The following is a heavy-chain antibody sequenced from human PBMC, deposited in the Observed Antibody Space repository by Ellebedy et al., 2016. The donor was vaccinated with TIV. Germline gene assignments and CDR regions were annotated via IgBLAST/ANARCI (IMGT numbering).Heavy chain of an antibody. Sequence: GESLKISCEASGFTFRSYGMHWLRQAPGKGLEWVAVISYDGRNKSYGDSVKGRFTISRDNYKNTLYLQMNSRRAEDTAAYYCAKEGGQWLVLDSGYYYGMDVWGRGTTVTVSS. V-gene: IGHV3-30*18. CDR3: AKEGGQWLVLDSGYYYGMDV. CDR1: GFTFRSYG. J-gene: IGHJ6*02. D-gene: IGHD6-19*01. CDR2: ISYDGRNK.